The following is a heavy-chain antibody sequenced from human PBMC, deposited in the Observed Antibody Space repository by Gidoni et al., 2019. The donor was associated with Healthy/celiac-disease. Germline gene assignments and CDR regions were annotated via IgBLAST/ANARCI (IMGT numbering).Heavy chain of an antibody. V-gene: IGHV4-39*01. CDR1: GRSISSSSYY. Sequence: QLQLQESGPGLVTPSETLSLTCTVTGRSISSSSYYWGWIRQPPGKGLEWIGSIYYSGSPYYSPSLKSRVTISVDTSKNQFSLKLSSVTAADTAVYYCARHSEVAAAPDYWGQGTLVTVSS. J-gene: IGHJ4*02. D-gene: IGHD6-13*01. CDR2: IYYSGSP. CDR3: ARHSEVAAAPDY.